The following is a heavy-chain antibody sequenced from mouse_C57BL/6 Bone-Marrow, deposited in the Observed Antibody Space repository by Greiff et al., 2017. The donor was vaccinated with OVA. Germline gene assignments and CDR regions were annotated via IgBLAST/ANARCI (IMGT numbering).Heavy chain of an antibody. Sequence: QVQLQQSGAELARPGASVKLSCKASGYTFTSYGISWVKQRTGQGLEWIGEIYPRSGNTYYNEKFKGTATLTADKSSSTAYMELRSLTSEDSAVYVCARDYGSSWYFDVWGTGTTVTVSS. CDR2: IYPRSGNT. CDR1: GYTFTSYG. V-gene: IGHV1-81*01. J-gene: IGHJ1*03. CDR3: ARDYGSSWYFDV. D-gene: IGHD1-1*01.